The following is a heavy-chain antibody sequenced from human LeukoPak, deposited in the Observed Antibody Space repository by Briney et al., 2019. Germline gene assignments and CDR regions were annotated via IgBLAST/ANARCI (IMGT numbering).Heavy chain of an antibody. V-gene: IGHV1-46*04. J-gene: IGHJ3*02. Sequence: ASVKVSCKASGYTFINFYMHWVRQAPGQGLEWMGRIHPSGGSTSYAQKLHGRVTMTSDTSTNTLYMELNSLASEDTAVYYCAREGCDSNGYPFFDIWGQGTVVTASS. D-gene: IGHD4-11*01. CDR2: IHPSGGST. CDR1: GYTFINFY. CDR3: AREGCDSNGYPFFDI.